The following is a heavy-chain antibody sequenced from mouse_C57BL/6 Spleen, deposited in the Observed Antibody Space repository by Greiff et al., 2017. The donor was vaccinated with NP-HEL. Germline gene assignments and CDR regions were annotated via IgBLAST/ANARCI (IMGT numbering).Heavy chain of an antibody. CDR1: GYTFTSYW. J-gene: IGHJ4*01. Sequence: QVQLQQPGAELVKPGASVKMSCKASGYTFTSYWITWVKQRPGQGLEWIGDIYPGSGSTNYNEKFKSKATLTVDTSSSPAYMQLSSLTSEASAVLDCAREAYSDYGAPYAMDYWGQGTSVTVSS. D-gene: IGHD2-4*01. CDR2: IYPGSGST. V-gene: IGHV1-55*01. CDR3: AREAYSDYGAPYAMDY.